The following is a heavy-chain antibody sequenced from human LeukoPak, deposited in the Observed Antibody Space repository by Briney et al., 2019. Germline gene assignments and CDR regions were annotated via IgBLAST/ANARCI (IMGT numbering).Heavy chain of an antibody. CDR3: ARELAYCSSTSCCDAFDI. CDR1: GFTFSDYY. Sequence: PGGSLRLSCAASGFTFSDYYMSWIRQAPGKGLEWVSYISSSDSTIYYADSVKGRFTISRDNAKNSLYLQMNSLRAEDTAVYYCARELAYCSSTSCCDAFDIWGQGTMVTVSS. D-gene: IGHD2-2*01. V-gene: IGHV3-11*01. CDR2: ISSSDSTI. J-gene: IGHJ3*02.